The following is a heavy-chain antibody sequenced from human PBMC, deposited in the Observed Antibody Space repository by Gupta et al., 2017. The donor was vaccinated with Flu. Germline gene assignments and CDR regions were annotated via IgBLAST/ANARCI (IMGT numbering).Heavy chain of an antibody. Sequence: EVQLVESGGGLVQPGGSLSLSCAASGFTFSDHYMDWVRQVPGKGPEWVGRVRTKAKGYTTEYAASVQGRFTISRDDSRNSVHLQMNNLRIEDTAVYYCARAFTIATDQFDYWGQGTLVTVSS. CDR3: ARAFTIATDQFDY. CDR2: VRTKAKGYTT. D-gene: IGHD2-21*01. CDR1: GFTFSDHY. J-gene: IGHJ4*02. V-gene: IGHV3-72*01.